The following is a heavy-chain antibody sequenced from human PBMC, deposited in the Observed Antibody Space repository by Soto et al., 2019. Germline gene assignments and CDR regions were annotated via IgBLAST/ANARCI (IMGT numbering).Heavy chain of an antibody. CDR2: IYYSGST. CDR1: GGSISSYY. V-gene: IGHV4-59*01. CDR3: ARGIAAAALDP. D-gene: IGHD6-13*01. J-gene: IGHJ5*02. Sequence: SETLSLTCTVSGGSISSYYWSWIRQPPGKGLEWIGYIYYSGSTNYNPSLKSRVTISVDTSKNQFSLKLSSVTAADTAVYYCARGIAAAALDPWGQGTLVTVSS.